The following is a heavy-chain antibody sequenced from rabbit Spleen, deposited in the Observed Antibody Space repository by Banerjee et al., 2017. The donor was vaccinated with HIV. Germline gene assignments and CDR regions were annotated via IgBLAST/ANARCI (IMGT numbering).Heavy chain of an antibody. D-gene: IGHD4-2*01. Sequence: QSLEESGGDLVKPGASLTLTCTASGFSFSTVYWIYWVRQAPGKVPEWIACIDVVKSGATYYANWAKGRFTISKTSATTVTLQMTSLTAADTATYFCARDAAGREDFNLWGPGTLVTVS. J-gene: IGHJ4*01. CDR3: ARDAAGREDFNL. CDR1: GFSFSTVYW. CDR2: IDVVKSGAT. V-gene: IGHV1S40*01.